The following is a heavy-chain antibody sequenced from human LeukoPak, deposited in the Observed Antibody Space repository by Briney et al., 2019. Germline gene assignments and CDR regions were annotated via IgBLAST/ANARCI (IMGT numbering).Heavy chain of an antibody. CDR3: ARDHRVVVVPAAIRGYYYYGMDV. V-gene: IGHV3-30-3*01. CDR2: ISYDGSNK. Sequence: GGALRLSCAASVVTSSSYEMNSVRQASGKGLEWVAVISYDGSNKYSADSVKGRFTISRDNSKNTLYLQMNSLRAEHTAVYYCARDHRVVVVPAAIRGYYYYGMDVWGQGTTVTVSS. J-gene: IGHJ6*02. CDR1: VVTSSSYE. D-gene: IGHD2-2*02.